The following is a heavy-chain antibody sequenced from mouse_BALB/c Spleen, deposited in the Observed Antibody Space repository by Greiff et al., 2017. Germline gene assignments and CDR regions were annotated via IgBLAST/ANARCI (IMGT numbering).Heavy chain of an antibody. V-gene: IGHV1-69*02. CDR1: GYTFTSYW. D-gene: IGHD2-10*02. Sequence: VQLQQPGAELVRPGASVKLSCKASGYTFTSYWINWVKQRPGQGLEWIGNIYPSDSYTNYNQKFKDKATLTVDKSSSTAYMQLSSPTSEDSAVYYCTRQYGNYHAMDYWGQGTSVTVSS. CDR2: IYPSDSYT. J-gene: IGHJ4*01. CDR3: TRQYGNYHAMDY.